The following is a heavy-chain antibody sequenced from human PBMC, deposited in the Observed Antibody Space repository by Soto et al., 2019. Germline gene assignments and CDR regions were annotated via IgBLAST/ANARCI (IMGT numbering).Heavy chain of an antibody. Sequence: QVQLVQSGAEVKKPGSSVKVSCKASGGTFSSYAISWVRQAPGQGLEWMGGIIPIFVTANYAQKFQGRVTITADDSTSTAYLELSSLRSEDTAVYYCARASVVTPGYYYYYGMDVWGQGPTVTVSS. CDR1: GGTFSSYA. V-gene: IGHV1-69*01. D-gene: IGHD2-21*02. CDR3: ARASVVTPGYYYYYGMDV. CDR2: IIPIFVTA. J-gene: IGHJ6*02.